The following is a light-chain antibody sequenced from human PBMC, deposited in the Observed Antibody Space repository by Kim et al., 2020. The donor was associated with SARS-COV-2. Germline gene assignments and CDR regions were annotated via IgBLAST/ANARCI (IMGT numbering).Light chain of an antibody. CDR1: SSGVGNYNL. J-gene: IGLJ3*02. Sequence: QSALTQPASVSGSPGQSITISCTGTSSGVGNYNLVSWFQHHPGKASKLMVFEDSMRHLGVSLRFSGSKSGSAASLTISGLQAEDEADYYCCSYAGSGTLVFGGGTKVTVL. CDR3: CSYAGSGTLV. V-gene: IGLV2-23*01. CDR2: EDS.